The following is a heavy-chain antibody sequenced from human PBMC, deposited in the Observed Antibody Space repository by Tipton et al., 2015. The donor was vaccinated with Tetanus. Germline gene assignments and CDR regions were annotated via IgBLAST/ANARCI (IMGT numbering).Heavy chain of an antibody. V-gene: IGHV5-51*01. Sequence: QLVQSGADMKKPGQSLKISCEVSGHNSRSYWISWVRQMPGKGLEWMGIIYPGDSDATYSPSFRGQVTISADKSISTAYLEWSSLKASDTAIYFCARLPKHYSASGSTWGQGTLVTVSS. CDR2: IYPGDSDA. CDR1: GHNSRSYW. D-gene: IGHD3-10*01. CDR3: ARLPKHYSASGST. J-gene: IGHJ5*02.